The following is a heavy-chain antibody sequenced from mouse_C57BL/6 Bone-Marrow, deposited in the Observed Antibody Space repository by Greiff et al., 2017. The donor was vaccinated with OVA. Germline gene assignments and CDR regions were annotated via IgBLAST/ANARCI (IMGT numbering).Heavy chain of an antibody. Sequence: VMLVESGAELVKPGASVKISCKASGYAFSSYWMNWVKQRPGKGLEWIGQIYPGDGDTNYNGKFKGKATLTADKSSSTAYMQLSSLTSEDSAVYFCARSSRIYYYGSSYWGQGTTLTVSS. CDR1: GYAFSSYW. CDR3: ARSSRIYYYGSSY. CDR2: IYPGDGDT. J-gene: IGHJ2*01. D-gene: IGHD1-1*01. V-gene: IGHV1-80*01.